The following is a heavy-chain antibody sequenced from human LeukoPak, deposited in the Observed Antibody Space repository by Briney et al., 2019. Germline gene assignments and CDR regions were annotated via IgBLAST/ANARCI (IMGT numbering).Heavy chain of an antibody. V-gene: IGHV4-34*01. CDR1: GGTFSHYY. J-gene: IGHJ4*02. CDR2: IHPSGST. D-gene: IGHD6-25*01. Sequence: PSDTLSLTCTIYGGTFSHYYWSWIRQPPGKGLEWVGGIHPSGSTSFNPSHESRVSISKDTSKNQFSLKLTSVTAADTAVYYCSRGSDESKTSDYWGQGTLVTVSS. CDR3: SRGSDESKTSDY.